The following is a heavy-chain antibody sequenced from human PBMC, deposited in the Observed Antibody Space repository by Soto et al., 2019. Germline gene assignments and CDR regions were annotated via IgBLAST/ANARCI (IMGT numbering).Heavy chain of an antibody. CDR2: ISGSGGRT. Sequence: WGSLRLSCVASGCTFSSNAMRLVRRAPGKGLEWVSGISGSGGRTYYADSVKGRVTTSRDDYKNTLYLQMNGLRGEDTVVYYCAKDWSGNNCPCMDVWGQGTTVTVS. CDR3: AKDWSGNNCPCMDV. CDR1: GCTFSSNA. V-gene: IGHV3-23*01. J-gene: IGHJ6*02. D-gene: IGHD3-3*01.